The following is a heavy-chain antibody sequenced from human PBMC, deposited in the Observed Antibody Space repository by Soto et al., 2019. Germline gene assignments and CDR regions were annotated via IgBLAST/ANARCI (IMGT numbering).Heavy chain of an antibody. CDR3: ASELDGIDV. CDR1: GLTFSDYY. Sequence: QVQLVESGGGLVKPGGSLRLSCAASGLTFSDYYMSWIRQAPGKGLEWVSYITSSGSYTKYADRVQGRFTISRDNAKNSLYLQMNSLRADDTAVYYCASELDGIDVWGQGTTVTGSS. CDR2: ITSSGSYT. V-gene: IGHV3-11*05. J-gene: IGHJ6*02.